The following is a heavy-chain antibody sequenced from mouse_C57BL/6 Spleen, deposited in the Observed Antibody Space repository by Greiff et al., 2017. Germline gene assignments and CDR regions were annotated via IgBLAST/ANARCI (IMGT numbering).Heavy chain of an antibody. CDR2: ISSGSSTI. Sequence: EVKLLESGGGLVKPGGSLKLSCAASGFTFSDYGMHWVRQAPEKGLEWVAYISSGSSTIYYADTVKGRFTISRDNAKNTLFLQMTSLRSEDTAMYYCAMAPYYSNYEGYYLDYWGQGTTLPVAS. J-gene: IGHJ2*01. V-gene: IGHV5-17*01. D-gene: IGHD2-5*01. CDR1: GFTFSDYG. CDR3: AMAPYYSNYEGYYLDY.